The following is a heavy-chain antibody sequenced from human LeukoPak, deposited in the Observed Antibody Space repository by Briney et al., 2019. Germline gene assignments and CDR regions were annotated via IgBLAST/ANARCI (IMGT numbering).Heavy chain of an antibody. V-gene: IGHV4-39*01. J-gene: IGHJ4*02. Sequence: SETLSLTCTVSGGSISSSSYYWGWIRQPPGKGLEWIGSIYYSGSTYYNPSLKSRVTISVDTSKNQFSLKLSSVTAADTAVYYCASLYGSGPAGYWGQGTLVTVSS. CDR3: ASLYGSGPAGY. D-gene: IGHD6-19*01. CDR2: IYYSGST. CDR1: GGSISSSSYY.